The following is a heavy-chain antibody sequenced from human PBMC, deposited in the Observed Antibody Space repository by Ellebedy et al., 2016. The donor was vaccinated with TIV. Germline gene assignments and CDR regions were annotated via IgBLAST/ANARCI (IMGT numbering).Heavy chain of an antibody. CDR1: GGTFNSHA. J-gene: IGHJ4*02. CDR3: ARGGAYYHRYFDD. D-gene: IGHD3-10*01. Sequence: SVKVSCKASGGTFNSHAISWVRQAPGQGLEWMGGITGMLRTVNYAQKFQGRVTITADEFMTTAYMELSSLRSEDTAVYYCARGGAYYHRYFDDWGQGTLVTVSS. V-gene: IGHV1-69*13. CDR2: ITGMLRTV.